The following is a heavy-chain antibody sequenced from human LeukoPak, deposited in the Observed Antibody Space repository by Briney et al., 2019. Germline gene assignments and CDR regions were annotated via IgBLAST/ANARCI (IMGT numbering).Heavy chain of an antibody. J-gene: IGHJ2*01. V-gene: IGHV1-46*01. Sequence: ASVKVSCKASGYTFTCYYMHWVRQAPGQGLEWMGIINPSGGSTSYAQKFQGRVTMTRDTSTSTAYMELSSLRSEDTAVYYCAAAGKDPEWYFDLWGRGTLVTVSS. CDR1: GYTFTCYY. CDR3: AAAGKDPEWYFDL. CDR2: INPSGGST.